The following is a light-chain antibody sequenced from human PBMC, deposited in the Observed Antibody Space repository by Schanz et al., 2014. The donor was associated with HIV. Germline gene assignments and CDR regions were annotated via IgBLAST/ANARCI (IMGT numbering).Light chain of an antibody. CDR3: SSFAGSNFYV. CDR1: SSDVGGYNY. J-gene: IGLJ1*01. CDR2: EVN. Sequence: QSALTQPPSASGSPGQSVTISCTGTSSDVGGYNYVSWYQQHPGKALKLMIYEVNKRPSGVPDRFSGSKSGNTASLIVSGLQAEDEADYYCSSFAGSNFYVFGTGTKLTVL. V-gene: IGLV2-8*01.